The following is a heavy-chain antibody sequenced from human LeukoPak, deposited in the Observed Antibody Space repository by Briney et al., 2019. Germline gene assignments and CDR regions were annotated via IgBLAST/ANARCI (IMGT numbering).Heavy chain of an antibody. CDR1: GFTFSSYS. J-gene: IGHJ4*02. Sequence: GGSLRLSCAASGFTFSSYSMSGVRQALGKGLEWVSSISSSSSYIYYADRVKGRFTISRDNAKNSLYLQMNSLRAEDTTVYYCARDSSSWLYYFDYWGQGTLVTVSS. CDR3: ARDSSSWLYYFDY. D-gene: IGHD6-13*01. CDR2: ISSSSSYI. V-gene: IGHV3-21*01.